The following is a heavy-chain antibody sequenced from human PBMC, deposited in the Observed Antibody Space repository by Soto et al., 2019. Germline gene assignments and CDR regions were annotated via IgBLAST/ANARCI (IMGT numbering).Heavy chain of an antibody. J-gene: IGHJ3*02. D-gene: IGHD2-21*02. CDR3: ASPLAYCGGDCYIHPFDI. CDR2: IIPIFGTA. V-gene: IGHV1-69*13. CDR1: GGSFSSYA. Sequence: VTVSCTASGGSFSSYAIIWVRQATGQGLEWMGGIIPIFGTANYAQKFQGRVTITADESTSTAYMELSSLRSEDTAVYYCASPLAYCGGDCYIHPFDIWGQGTMVTVSS.